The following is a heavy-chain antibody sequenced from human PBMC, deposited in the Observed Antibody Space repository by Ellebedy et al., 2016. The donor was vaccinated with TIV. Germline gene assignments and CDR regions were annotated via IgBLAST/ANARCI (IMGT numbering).Heavy chain of an antibody. D-gene: IGHD6-19*01. J-gene: IGHJ6*02. CDR1: GFTFTSYA. V-gene: IGHV3-23*01. CDR3: AKGGRGSGHLDYYYYAMDV. Sequence: PGGSLRLSCAASGFTFTSYAMNWVRQAPGKGLEWVSAISGSAGSTSYADSVKGRFTISRDNSKNTLYLQLNSLGAEDTAVYYCAKGGRGSGHLDYYYYAMDVWGQGTTVTVSS. CDR2: ISGSAGST.